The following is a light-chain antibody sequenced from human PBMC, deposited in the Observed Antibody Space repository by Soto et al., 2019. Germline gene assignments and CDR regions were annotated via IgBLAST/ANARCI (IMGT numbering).Light chain of an antibody. J-gene: IGKJ1*01. CDR2: GAS. CDR1: QSVKSN. CDR3: QQYNIWPPWT. V-gene: IGKV3-15*01. Sequence: EIVMTQSPATLSVSPGERATLSCRASQSVKSNLAWYQQKPGQAPRLLIYGASTTATGIPARFSGSGSGTEFTLTISSPQSEDFAVYFCQQYNIWPPWTFGQGTKVEIK.